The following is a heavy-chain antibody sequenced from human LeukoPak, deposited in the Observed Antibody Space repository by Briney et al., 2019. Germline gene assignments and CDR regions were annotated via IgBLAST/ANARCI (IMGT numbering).Heavy chain of an antibody. Sequence: GGSLSLSCAASGFTFYNYGMHWVRQAPGKGLEWVAVISHDGSNIHYGDSVKGRFTISRDNSKNTLYLQMNSLRVEDTAVYYCAKDPYRVVVATGNYLDPWGQGTLVTVSA. CDR2: ISHDGSNI. D-gene: IGHD2-21*01. CDR1: GFTFYNYG. V-gene: IGHV3-30*18. J-gene: IGHJ5*02. CDR3: AKDPYRVVVATGNYLDP.